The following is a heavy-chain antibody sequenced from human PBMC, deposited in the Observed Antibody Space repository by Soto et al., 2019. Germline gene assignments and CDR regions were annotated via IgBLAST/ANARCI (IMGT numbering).Heavy chain of an antibody. CDR1: GFTFSAYG. Sequence: LRLSCAASGFTFSAYGMHWVRQAPGKGLEWVAVISYDGSNKYYADSVKGRLTISRDNSKNTLYLQMNSLRAEDTAVYYCAKDLLSSGNYYFEYWGQGTLVTVSS. CDR2: ISYDGSNK. V-gene: IGHV3-30*18. CDR3: AKDLLSSGNYYFEY. J-gene: IGHJ4*02. D-gene: IGHD3-22*01.